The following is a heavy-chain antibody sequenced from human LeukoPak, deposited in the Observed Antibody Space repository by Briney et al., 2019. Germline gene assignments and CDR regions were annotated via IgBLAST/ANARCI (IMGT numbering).Heavy chain of an antibody. CDR3: ARGGSDYDSFYYYGMDV. D-gene: IGHD5-12*01. CDR1: GGSISGYY. CDR2: IYYSGST. J-gene: IGHJ6*02. V-gene: IGHV4-59*01. Sequence: SETLSLTCTVSGGSISGYYWSWIRQPPGKGLEWIGYIYYSGSTNYNPSLKSRVTISVDTSKNQFSLKLSSVTAADTAVYYCARGGSDYDSFYYYGMDVWGQGTTVTASS.